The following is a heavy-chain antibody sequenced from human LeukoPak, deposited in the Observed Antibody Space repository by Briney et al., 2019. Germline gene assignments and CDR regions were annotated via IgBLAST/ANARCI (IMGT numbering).Heavy chain of an antibody. CDR2: ISYDGSNK. V-gene: IGHV3-30*18. Sequence: PGGSLRLSCAASGFTFSSYGMHWVRQAPGKGLEWVAVISYDGSNKYYADSVKGRFTISRDNSKNTLYLQMNSLRAEDTAVYYCAKVHLVQLERSFDYWGQGTLVTVSS. D-gene: IGHD1-1*01. J-gene: IGHJ4*02. CDR1: GFTFSSYG. CDR3: AKVHLVQLERSFDY.